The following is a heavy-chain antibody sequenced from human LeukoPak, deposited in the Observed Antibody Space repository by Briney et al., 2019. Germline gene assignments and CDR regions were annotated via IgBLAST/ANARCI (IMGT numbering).Heavy chain of an antibody. Sequence: PSETLSLTCAVSGGSFSGYYWGWLRQPPGKGLEWIGSIYYSGSTYYNPSLKSRVTISVDTSKNQFSLKLSSVTAADTAVYYCARAGSGWFSYYMDVWGKGTTVTVSS. D-gene: IGHD6-19*01. CDR3: ARAGSGWFSYYMDV. CDR2: IYYSGST. J-gene: IGHJ6*03. CDR1: GGSFSGYY. V-gene: IGHV4-39*07.